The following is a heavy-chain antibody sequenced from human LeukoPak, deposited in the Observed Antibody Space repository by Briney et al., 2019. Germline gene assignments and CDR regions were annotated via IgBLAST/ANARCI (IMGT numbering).Heavy chain of an antibody. CDR2: IGGGGENT. J-gene: IGHJ4*02. D-gene: IGHD1-14*01. V-gene: IGHV3-23*01. CDR3: AKVLTGSQDY. Sequence: PGGSLRLSCVASGFTFNSYALSWVRQAPGKGLEWVSTIGGGGENTYYADSVKGRFTISRDSSKPTVYLHMKSLRAEDTAVYFCAKVLTGSQDYWGQGNLVTVSS. CDR1: GFTFNSYA.